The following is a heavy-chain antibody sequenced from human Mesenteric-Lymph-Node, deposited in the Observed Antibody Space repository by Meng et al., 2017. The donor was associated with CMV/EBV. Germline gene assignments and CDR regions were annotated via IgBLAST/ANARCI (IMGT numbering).Heavy chain of an antibody. CDR2: IPHDGSNK. D-gene: IGHD4/OR15-4a*01. Sequence: GGSLRLSCAASGLTFSDYGIHWVRQAPGKGLEWVTFIPHDGSNKFYADSVKGRFTISRDNSKNTVYLQMNNLRVEDTAVYYCTRAYDYGDPNWFDPWGQGTLVTVSS. J-gene: IGHJ5*02. V-gene: IGHV3-30*02. CDR3: TRAYDYGDPNWFDP. CDR1: GLTFSDYG.